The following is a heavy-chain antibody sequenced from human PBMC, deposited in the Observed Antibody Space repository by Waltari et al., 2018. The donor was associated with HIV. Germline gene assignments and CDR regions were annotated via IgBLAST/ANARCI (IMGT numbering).Heavy chain of an antibody. Sequence: EVEFLESGGAFVQPGRALTLSCTTSGSPFRECVITWVRQPPGKRLERGGLSTTSSYDQKIQYSASAKGRFVISRDDARSLAYLQMNELKVEDTGLYYCSSAGREGYKCLNWFGPWGSGTLVTVSS. CDR3: SSAGREGYKCLNWFGP. CDR2: STTSSYDQKI. V-gene: IGHV3-49*04. J-gene: IGHJ5*02. CDR1: GSPFRECV. D-gene: IGHD5-12*01.